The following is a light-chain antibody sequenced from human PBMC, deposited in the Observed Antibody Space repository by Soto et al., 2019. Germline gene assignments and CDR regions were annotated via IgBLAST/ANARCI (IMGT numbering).Light chain of an antibody. CDR3: QNYNGAPWT. Sequence: DIQMTQSPSSLSASVGDRVNITCRASQGISTYLVWYQQKPGTVPKLLIFAASTLQSGVPSRFSGSGSGTDFTLTISSLQPEDVATYYCQNYNGAPWTFGQGTKVEIK. V-gene: IGKV1-27*01. CDR1: QGISTY. CDR2: AAS. J-gene: IGKJ1*01.